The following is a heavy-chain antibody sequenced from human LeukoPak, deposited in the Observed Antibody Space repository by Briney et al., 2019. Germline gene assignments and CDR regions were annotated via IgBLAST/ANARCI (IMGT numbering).Heavy chain of an antibody. V-gene: IGHV3-66*01. CDR3: ARDPMYYFDY. CDR2: IYSGGST. J-gene: IGHJ4*02. CDR1: GFTVSSSNY. Sequence: GGSLRLSCAASGFTVSSSNYMNWVRQAPGKGLEWVSVIYSGGSTYYADSVKGRLTISRDNSKNTLYLQMNSLRAEDTAVYYCARDPMYYFDYWGQGALVTVSS.